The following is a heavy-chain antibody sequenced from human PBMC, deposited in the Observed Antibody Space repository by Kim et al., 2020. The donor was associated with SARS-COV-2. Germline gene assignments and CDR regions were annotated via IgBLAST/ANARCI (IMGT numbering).Heavy chain of an antibody. CDR2: ISSSSTFI. CDR1: GFTFSDYS. CDR3: ATPYGSRGDNY. V-gene: IGHV3-21*06. Sequence: GGSLRLSCAASGFTFSDYSMNWVRQAPGKGLEWVSSISSSSTFIYYADSVKGRFTISRDNARNSLYLQMNSLRAEDTAVYYCATPYGSRGDNYWGQGTLVTVSS. J-gene: IGHJ4*02. D-gene: IGHD3-10*01.